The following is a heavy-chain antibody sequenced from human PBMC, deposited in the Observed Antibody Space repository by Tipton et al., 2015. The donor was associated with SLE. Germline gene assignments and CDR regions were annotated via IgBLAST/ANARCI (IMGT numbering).Heavy chain of an antibody. V-gene: IGHV4-59*08. CDR3: ARHSRSGWYFDY. CDR2: IYYSGST. Sequence: TLSLTCTVSGGSISSYYWRWIRQPPGKGLEWIGYIYYSGSTNYNPSLKSRVTISLDTSKNQFSLKLSSVTAADTAVYYCARHSRSGWYFDYWGQGTLVTVSS. J-gene: IGHJ4*02. CDR1: GGSISSYY. D-gene: IGHD6-19*01.